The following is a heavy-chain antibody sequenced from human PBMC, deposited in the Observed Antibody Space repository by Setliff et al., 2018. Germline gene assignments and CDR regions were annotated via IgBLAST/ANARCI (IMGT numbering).Heavy chain of an antibody. CDR3: ARDSRGEEDTAFNWFDP. Sequence: GASVKVSCKASGYTFTSYGISWVRQAPGQGLEWMGWISAYNGNTNYAQKLQGRVTMTTDTSTSTAYMELRSLRSDDTAVYYCARDSRGEEDTAFNWFDPWGQGTLVTVSS. CDR1: GYTFTSYG. J-gene: IGHJ5*02. D-gene: IGHD5-18*01. CDR2: ISAYNGNT. V-gene: IGHV1-18*01.